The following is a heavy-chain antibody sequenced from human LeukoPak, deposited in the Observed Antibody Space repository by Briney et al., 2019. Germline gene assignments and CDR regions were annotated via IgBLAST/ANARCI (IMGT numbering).Heavy chain of an antibody. D-gene: IGHD3-22*01. V-gene: IGHV3-30*02. Sequence: TGGSLRLSCAASGFTFSSYGMHWVRQAPGKGLDWVAFIRYDGSNKYYADSVRGRFTISRDNSKNTLYLQMNSLRAEDTAVYYCAREHYYDSSGYRAPLDYWGQGTLVTVSS. CDR1: GFTFSSYG. CDR3: AREHYYDSSGYRAPLDY. CDR2: IRYDGSNK. J-gene: IGHJ4*02.